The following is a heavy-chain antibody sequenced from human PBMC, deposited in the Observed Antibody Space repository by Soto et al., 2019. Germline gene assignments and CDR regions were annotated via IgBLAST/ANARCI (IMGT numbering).Heavy chain of an antibody. CDR1: GFRIDNFW. J-gene: IGHJ4*02. Sequence: EVQLVQSGAEVKKSGESLKISCQTSGFRIDNFWIGWVRQMPGKGLEWMGVIYPRDSDTRYSPSFQGQVSMSADMSIRTLYLQLKSPKVSDTAMFYRARIPFNRDGGGCDFWGQGSLVTVSS. V-gene: IGHV5-51*01. D-gene: IGHD2-21*01. CDR2: IYPRDSDT. CDR3: ARIPFNRDGGGCDF.